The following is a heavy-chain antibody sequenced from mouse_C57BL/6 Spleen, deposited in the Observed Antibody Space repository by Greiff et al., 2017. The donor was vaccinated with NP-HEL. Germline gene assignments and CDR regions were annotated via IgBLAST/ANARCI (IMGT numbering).Heavy chain of an antibody. J-gene: IGHJ4*01. D-gene: IGHD3-3*01. V-gene: IGHV8-12*01. CDR3: ARRREGDGGAMDY. Sequence: QVTLKVSGPGILQSSQTLSLTCSFSGFSLSTSGMGVSWLRHPSGKGLEWLAHIYWDDDKRYNPSLKSRLTISKDTSRNHVILRISSVDTADTATYYGARRREGDGGAMDYWGQGTSVTVSS. CDR2: IYWDDDK. CDR1: GFSLSTSGMG.